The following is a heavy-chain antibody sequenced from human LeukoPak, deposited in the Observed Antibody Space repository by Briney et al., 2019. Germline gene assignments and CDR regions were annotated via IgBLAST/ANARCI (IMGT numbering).Heavy chain of an antibody. D-gene: IGHD2-21*02. CDR3: ARFRVTEAFDI. CDR2: IIPIFGTA. J-gene: IGHJ3*02. CDR1: GGTFSSYA. Sequence: ASVKVSCKASGGTFSSYAISCVRQAPGQGLEWMGRIIPIFGTANYAQKFQGRVTITTDESTSTAYMELSSLRSEDTAVYYCARFRVTEAFDIWGQGTMVTVSS. V-gene: IGHV1-69*05.